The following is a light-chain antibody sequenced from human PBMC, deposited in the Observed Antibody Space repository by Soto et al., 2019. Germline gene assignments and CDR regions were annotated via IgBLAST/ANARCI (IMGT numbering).Light chain of an antibody. CDR1: QSLTSN. CDR3: QQYNHWPRMLS. V-gene: IGKV3-15*01. J-gene: IGKJ4*01. CDR2: DTS. Sequence: EIILTQSPATLYVSPGERATLSCRASQSLTSNLAWYQQRPGQAPRLLIYDTSTRATDIPARFSGSGSGTEFTLTIDILQSEDFAVYYCQQYNHWPRMLSFGGGTRV.